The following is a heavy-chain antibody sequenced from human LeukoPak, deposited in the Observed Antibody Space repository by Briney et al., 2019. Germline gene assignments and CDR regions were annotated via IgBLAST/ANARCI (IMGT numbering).Heavy chain of an antibody. Sequence: ASVKVSCKASGYTFTYYYMHWVRQAPGQGLEWMGWINPNSGGTNYAQKFQGRVTMTRDPSISTAYMELSRLSSDDTAVYYCARDHFDFWSGYSATYFDYWGQGTLVTVSS. D-gene: IGHD3-3*01. V-gene: IGHV1-2*02. CDR1: GYTFTYYY. J-gene: IGHJ4*02. CDR3: ARDHFDFWSGYSATYFDY. CDR2: INPNSGGT.